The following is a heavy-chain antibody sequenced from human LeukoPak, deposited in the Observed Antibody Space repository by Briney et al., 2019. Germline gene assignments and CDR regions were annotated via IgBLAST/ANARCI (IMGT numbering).Heavy chain of an antibody. V-gene: IGHV4-59*01. J-gene: IGHJ4*02. CDR3: ARDPAGTLDY. CDR1: GGSISSYY. D-gene: IGHD1-1*01. CDR2: IYYSGST. Sequence: SETLSLTCTVSGGSISSYYWSWIRQPPGKGLEWIGYIYYSGSTNYNPSLKSRVTISVDTSKNQFSLKLSSVTAADTAVYYCARDPAGTLDYWGQGTLVTVSS.